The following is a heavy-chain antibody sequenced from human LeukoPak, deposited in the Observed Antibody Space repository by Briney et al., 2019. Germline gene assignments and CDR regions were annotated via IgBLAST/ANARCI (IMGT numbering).Heavy chain of an antibody. CDR1: GESISTYY. V-gene: IGHV4-4*07. J-gene: IGHJ4*02. D-gene: IGHD6-13*01. CDR2: IYTSGST. Sequence: SETLSLTVTGPGESISTYYWTWIRQPAGKGLEWIGRIYTSGSTNYNPSLKSRVTMSVDTSKNQFSLSLNSVAAADTAVYYCARGISSSWYPYFDYWGQGTLVTVPS. CDR3: ARGISSSWYPYFDY.